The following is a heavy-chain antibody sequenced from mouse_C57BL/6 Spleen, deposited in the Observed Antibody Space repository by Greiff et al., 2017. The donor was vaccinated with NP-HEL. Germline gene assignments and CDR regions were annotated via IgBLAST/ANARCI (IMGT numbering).Heavy chain of an antibody. J-gene: IGHJ2*01. V-gene: IGHV1-53*01. CDR2: INPSNGGT. CDR3: ARYYYGSSYYFDY. D-gene: IGHD1-1*01. Sequence: VQLQQPGTELVKPGASVKLSCKASGYTFTSYWMHWVKQRPGQGLEWIGNINPSNGGTSYNEKFKSKATLTVDKSSSTAYMQLSSLTSEDSAVYYCARYYYGSSYYFDYWGQGTTLTVSS. CDR1: GYTFTSYW.